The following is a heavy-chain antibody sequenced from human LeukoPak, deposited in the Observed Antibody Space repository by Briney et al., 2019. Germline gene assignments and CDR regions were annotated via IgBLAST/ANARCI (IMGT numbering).Heavy chain of an antibody. CDR2: ISSSSHSI. J-gene: IGHJ6*04. CDR1: GFTFSAYT. Sequence: GGSLRLSCAASGFTFSAYTMNWVRQAPGKGLEWVSSISSSSHSIYYADSMKGRFTVSRDNAKNSLYLQMNSLRAEDTAVYYCAELGITMIGGVWGKGTTVTISS. CDR3: AELGITMIGGV. D-gene: IGHD3-10*02. V-gene: IGHV3-21*01.